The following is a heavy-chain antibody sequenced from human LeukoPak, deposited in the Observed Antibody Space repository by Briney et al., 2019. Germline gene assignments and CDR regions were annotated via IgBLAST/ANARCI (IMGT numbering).Heavy chain of an antibody. CDR2: IIPIFGTA. D-gene: IGHD2-15*01. J-gene: IGHJ3*02. V-gene: IGHV1-69*13. Sequence: SVKVPCKASGGTFSSYAISWVRQAPGQGLEWMGGIIPIFGTANYAQKFQGRVTITADESTSTAYMELSSLRSEDTAVYYCARSCGGSCYSRDSSGWFHDAFDIWGQGTMVTVSS. CDR3: ARSCGGSCYSRDSSGWFHDAFDI. CDR1: GGTFSSYA.